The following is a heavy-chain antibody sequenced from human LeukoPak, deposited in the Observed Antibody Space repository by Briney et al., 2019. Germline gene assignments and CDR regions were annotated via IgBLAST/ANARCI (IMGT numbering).Heavy chain of an antibody. CDR1: GYTFTGYY. J-gene: IGHJ4*02. V-gene: IGHV1-2*02. D-gene: IGHD3-10*01. CDR2: INPNSGGT. Sequence: GASVKVSCKASGYTFTGYYMHWVRQAPGQGLEWMGWINPNSGGTNYAQKFQGRVTMTRDTSISTAYMELSRLRSDDTAVYYCAREGIMGSGSPTDYWGQGTLVTVSS. CDR3: AREGIMGSGSPTDY.